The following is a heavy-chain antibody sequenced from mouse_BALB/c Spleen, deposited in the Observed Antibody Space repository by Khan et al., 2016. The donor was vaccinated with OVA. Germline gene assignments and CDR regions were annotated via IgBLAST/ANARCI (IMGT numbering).Heavy chain of an antibody. D-gene: IGHD2-10*01. CDR3: ARQPYYHYYVMDY. CDR1: WFSLTNYG. CDR2: IWSDGST. J-gene: IGHJ4*01. V-gene: IGHV2-6-1*01. Sequence: VQLQESGPGLVAPSQSLSITCTISWFSLTNYGVHWVRQPPGKGLEWLVVIWSDGSTTYNSTLKSRLSISKDNSKSQVFLKMNSLQTDDTAMYYCARQPYYHYYVMDYWGQGTSVTVSS.